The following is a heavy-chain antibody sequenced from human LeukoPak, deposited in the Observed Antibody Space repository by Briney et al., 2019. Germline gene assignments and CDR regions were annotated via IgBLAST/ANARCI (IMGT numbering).Heavy chain of an antibody. CDR2: IYYRVTS. CDR3: ARAGGGDGSGSL. D-gene: IGHD3-10*01. CDR1: GDSISTYY. Sequence: SETLSLTCTVSGDSISTYYWSWIRQPPGKGLEWIGYIYYRVTSDYNPSLKSRVTMSVDMSTRQISLKLSCVTRADTAVYSCARAGGGDGSGSLWGPGTLVTVS. J-gene: IGHJ4*02. V-gene: IGHV4-59*01.